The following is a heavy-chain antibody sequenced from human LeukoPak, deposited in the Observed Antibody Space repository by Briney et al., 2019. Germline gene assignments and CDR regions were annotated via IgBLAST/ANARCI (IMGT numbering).Heavy chain of an antibody. CDR3: ARDSRGSYYDVGSGVMDV. V-gene: IGHV3-23*01. D-gene: IGHD3-3*01. J-gene: IGHJ6*04. Sequence: GGSLRLSCAASGFTFSSYAMSWVRQAPGKGLEWVSAISGSRGSTYYADSVKGRFTISRDNSKNTLYLQMNSLRAEDTAVYYCARDSRGSYYDVGSGVMDVWGKRTTVTVSS. CDR2: ISGSRGST. CDR1: GFTFSSYA.